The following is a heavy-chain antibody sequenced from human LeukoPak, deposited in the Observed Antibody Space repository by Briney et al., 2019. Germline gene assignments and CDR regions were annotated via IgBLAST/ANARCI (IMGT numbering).Heavy chain of an antibody. D-gene: IGHD5-24*01. Sequence: GGSLRLSCVPSGTIFSNSTLNWVRQAPGKGLEWVSTITKSGDQTHYADSVKGRFTISRDISKNTLYLQMNSLRAEDTAVYHCVKSAGKDGYRDVFDIWGQGTVVTVSS. CDR2: ITKSGDQT. V-gene: IGHV3-23*01. J-gene: IGHJ3*02. CDR3: VKSAGKDGYRDVFDI. CDR1: GTIFSNST.